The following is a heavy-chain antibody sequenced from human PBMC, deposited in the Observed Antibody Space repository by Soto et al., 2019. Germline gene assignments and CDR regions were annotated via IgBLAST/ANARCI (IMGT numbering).Heavy chain of an antibody. D-gene: IGHD6-19*01. Sequence: QVQLVQSGAEVKKPGASVKVSCKASGYTFTSYGISWVRQAPGQGLEWMGWISAYNGNTNYAQKLQGRDTMTTDTSTSTAYMELRSLRSDDTAVYYCARVRWLALYYYYYGMDVWGQGTTVTVSS. CDR3: ARVRWLALYYYYYGMDV. CDR1: GYTFTSYG. CDR2: ISAYNGNT. J-gene: IGHJ6*02. V-gene: IGHV1-18*04.